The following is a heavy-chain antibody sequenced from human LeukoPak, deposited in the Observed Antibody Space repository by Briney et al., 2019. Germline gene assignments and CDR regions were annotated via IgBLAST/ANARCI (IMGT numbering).Heavy chain of an antibody. V-gene: IGHV1-2*02. D-gene: IGHD3-22*01. Sequence: ASVKVSCKASGYTFTGYYMHWVRQAPGQGLEWMGWINPNNGGTNYAQKFQGRVTMTRDTSISTAYMELSRLRSDDTAVYYCARSYDSSGYSDFDYWGQGTLVTVSS. CDR1: GYTFTGYY. CDR2: INPNNGGT. J-gene: IGHJ4*02. CDR3: ARSYDSSGYSDFDY.